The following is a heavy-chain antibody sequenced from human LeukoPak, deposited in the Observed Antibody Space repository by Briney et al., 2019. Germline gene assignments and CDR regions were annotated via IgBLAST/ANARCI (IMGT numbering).Heavy chain of an antibody. V-gene: IGHV4-39*01. D-gene: IGHD3-22*01. Sequence: PSETLSLTCTVSGGSISSSSYYWGWIRQPPGKGLEWIGSIYYSGSTYYNPSLKSRVTISVDTSKNQFSLKLSSATAADTAVYYCARLVYYDSSGYYLRTYYFDYWGQGTLVTVSS. CDR2: IYYSGST. CDR3: ARLVYYDSSGYYLRTYYFDY. CDR1: GGSISSSSYY. J-gene: IGHJ4*02.